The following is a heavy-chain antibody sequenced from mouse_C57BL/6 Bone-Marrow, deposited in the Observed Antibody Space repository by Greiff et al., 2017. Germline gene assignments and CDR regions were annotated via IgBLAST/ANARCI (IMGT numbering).Heavy chain of an antibody. CDR3: ASYYYGSSYLFAD. V-gene: IGHV2-2*01. CDR1: GFSLTSYG. Sequence: VQGVESGPGLVQPSQSLSITCTVSGFSLTSYGVHWVRQSPGKGLEWLGVIWSGGSTDYNAAFISRLSISKDNSKSQVFFKMNSLQADDTAIYYCASYYYGSSYLFADWGQGTLVTVSA. D-gene: IGHD1-1*01. CDR2: IWSGGST. J-gene: IGHJ3*01.